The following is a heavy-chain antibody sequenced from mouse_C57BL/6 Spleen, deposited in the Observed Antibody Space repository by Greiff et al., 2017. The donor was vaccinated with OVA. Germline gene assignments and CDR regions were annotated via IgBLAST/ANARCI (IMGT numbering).Heavy chain of an antibody. CDR3: AREVTTGSFAY. D-gene: IGHD2-2*01. J-gene: IGHJ2*01. CDR2: IDPSDSYT. Sequence: QVQLKQPGAELVMPGASVKLSCKASGYTFTSYWMHWVKQRPGQGLEWIGEIDPSDSYTNYNQKFKGKSTLTVDKSSSTAYMQLRSLTSEDSAVYYCAREVTTGSFAYWGQGTTLTVSA. CDR1: GYTFTSYW. V-gene: IGHV1-69*01.